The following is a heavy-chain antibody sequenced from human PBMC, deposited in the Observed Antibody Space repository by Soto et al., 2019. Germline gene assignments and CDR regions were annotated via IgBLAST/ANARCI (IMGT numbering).Heavy chain of an antibody. Sequence: PSETLSLTCTVSGVSVNDYYWSWIRQSPGKGLEWIGYVYHSGSTNYNPSLKSRVTISLDTSKNQLSLKLSSVTAADTAVYYCARRSSWNYYYYYMDVWGKGTTVTVSS. CDR1: GVSVNDYY. CDR3: ARRSSWNYYYYYMDV. V-gene: IGHV4-59*02. J-gene: IGHJ6*03. D-gene: IGHD6-13*01. CDR2: VYHSGST.